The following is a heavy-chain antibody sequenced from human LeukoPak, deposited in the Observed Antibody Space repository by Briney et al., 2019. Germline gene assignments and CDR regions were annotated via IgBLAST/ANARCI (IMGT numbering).Heavy chain of an antibody. CDR3: ARIGSKYCSSTSCPLGY. V-gene: IGHV3-23*01. Sequence: PGGSLRLSCAASGFTFSSYAMSWVRQAPGKGLEWVSGISGSGGSTYYADSVKGRFTISRDNSKNTLYLQMNSLRAEDTAVYYCARIGSKYCSSTSCPLGYWGQGTLVTVSS. J-gene: IGHJ4*02. CDR2: ISGSGGST. D-gene: IGHD2-2*01. CDR1: GFTFSSYA.